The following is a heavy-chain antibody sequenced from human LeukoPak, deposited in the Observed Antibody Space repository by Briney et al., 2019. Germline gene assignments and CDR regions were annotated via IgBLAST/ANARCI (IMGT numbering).Heavy chain of an antibody. Sequence: ASVKVSCKASGYTFTSYGISWVRQAPGQGLEWMGWISAYNGNTNYAQKLQGRVTMTTDTSTSTAYMELRSLRSDDTAVYYCARTEALRFLEWLLYDLNWFDPWGQGTLVTVSS. J-gene: IGHJ5*02. CDR3: ARTEALRFLEWLLYDLNWFDP. CDR2: ISAYNGNT. V-gene: IGHV1-18*01. CDR1: GYTFTSYG. D-gene: IGHD3-3*01.